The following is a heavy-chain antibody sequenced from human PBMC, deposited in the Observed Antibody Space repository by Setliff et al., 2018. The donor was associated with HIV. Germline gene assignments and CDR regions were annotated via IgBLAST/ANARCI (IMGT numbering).Heavy chain of an antibody. CDR2: IYYSGGT. D-gene: IGHD3-22*01. J-gene: IGHJ4*02. V-gene: IGHV4-59*08. CDR3: ARGLSFYDPGGFDY. CDR1: GGSISSNY. Sequence: LSLTCTVSGGSISSNYWSWMRQPPGKGLEWIGHIYYSGGTNYNPSLKSRVTISVDTSRNQFSLNLSSVTAADTAVYYCARGLSFYDPGGFDYWGQGTLVTVSS.